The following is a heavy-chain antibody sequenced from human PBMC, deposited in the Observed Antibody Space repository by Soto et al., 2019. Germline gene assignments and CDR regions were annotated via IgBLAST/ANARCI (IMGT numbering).Heavy chain of an antibody. CDR1: GFTFSDYY. V-gene: IGHV3-11*01. CDR3: ARNLRFYYYIDV. CDR2: ISSSGSTI. J-gene: IGHJ6*03. Sequence: PGGSLRLSCGASGFTFSDYYMSWIRQAPGKGLEWVSYISSSGSTIYYADSVKGRFTISRDNAKNSLYLQMNSLRADDTAVYYCARNLRFYYYIDVWGKGTTVTVSS. D-gene: IGHD3-16*01.